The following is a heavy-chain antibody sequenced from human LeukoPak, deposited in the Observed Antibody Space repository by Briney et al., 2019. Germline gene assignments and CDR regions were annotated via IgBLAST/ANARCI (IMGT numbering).Heavy chain of an antibody. CDR2: ISDSGGRT. D-gene: IGHD3-22*01. J-gene: IGHJ4*02. CDR3: AKRGVVIRVILVGFHKEAYYFDS. CDR1: GITLSNYG. Sequence: GGSLRLSCAVSGITLSNYGMSWVRQAPGKGLEWVAGISDSGGRTNYADSVKGRFTISRDNPKNTLYLQMNSLRAEDTAAYFCAKRGVVIRVILVGFHKEAYYFDSWGQGALVTVSS. V-gene: IGHV3-23*01.